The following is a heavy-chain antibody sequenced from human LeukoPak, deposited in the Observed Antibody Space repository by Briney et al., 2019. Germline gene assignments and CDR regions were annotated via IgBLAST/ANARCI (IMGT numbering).Heavy chain of an antibody. J-gene: IGHJ4*02. V-gene: IGHV3-21*01. CDR2: ISSSSSYI. CDR1: GFTFSSYS. D-gene: IGHD3-22*01. CDR3: ARDFFPPAYYYDSSGYKGFDY. Sequence: GGSLRLSCAASGFTFSSYSMNWVRQAPGKGLEWVSSISSSSSYIYYADSVKGRFTISRDNAKNSLYLQMNSLRAEDTAVYYCARDFFPPAYYYDSSGYKGFDYWGQGTLVTVSS.